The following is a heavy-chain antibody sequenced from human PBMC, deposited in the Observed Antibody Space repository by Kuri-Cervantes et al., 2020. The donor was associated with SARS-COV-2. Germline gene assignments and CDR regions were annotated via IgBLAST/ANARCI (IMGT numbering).Heavy chain of an antibody. Sequence: GGSLRLSCAASGFTFSSYWMSWVRQAPGKGLEWVANIKQDGSEIYYVDSVKGRFTISRDNAKNSLYLQMNSLRAEDTAVYYCARIPGYSSGWLAFDIWGQGTMVTVSS. CDR3: ARIPGYSSGWLAFDI. D-gene: IGHD6-19*01. V-gene: IGHV3-7*04. CDR2: IKQDGSEI. J-gene: IGHJ3*02. CDR1: GFTFSSYW.